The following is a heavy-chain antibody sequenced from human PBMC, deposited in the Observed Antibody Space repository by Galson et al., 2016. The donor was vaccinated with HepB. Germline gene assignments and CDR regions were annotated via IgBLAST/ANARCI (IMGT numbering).Heavy chain of an antibody. CDR2: IIPIFGTA. Sequence: SVKVSCKASGGTFNSYAISWVRQAPGQGLEWMGGIIPIFGTANYAQKFQGRVTITADESMTTAHMQLSSLRSDDTAMYYCATALPSPSLPNGMDVWGQGTTVTVSS. V-gene: IGHV1-69*13. J-gene: IGHJ6*02. CDR3: ATALPSPSLPNGMDV. CDR1: GGTFNSYA. D-gene: IGHD1-26*01.